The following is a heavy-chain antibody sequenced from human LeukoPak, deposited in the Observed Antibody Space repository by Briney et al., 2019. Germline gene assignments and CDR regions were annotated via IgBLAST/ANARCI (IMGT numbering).Heavy chain of an antibody. CDR3: ARLTYYYDSSGYYYYFDY. D-gene: IGHD3-22*01. J-gene: IGHJ4*02. Sequence: GGSLRLSCAASGLTFSDYYMSWIRQAPGKGLEWISYISSSSSIIYYADSVKGRFTISRDNAKSSLYLQMNSLTAEDTAVYYCARLTYYYDSSGYYYYFDYWGQGTLVTVSS. CDR2: ISSSSSII. V-gene: IGHV3-11*01. CDR1: GLTFSDYY.